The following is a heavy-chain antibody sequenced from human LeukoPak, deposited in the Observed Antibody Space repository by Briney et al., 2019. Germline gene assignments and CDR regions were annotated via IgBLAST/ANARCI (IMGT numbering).Heavy chain of an antibody. CDR2: IYHSGST. CDR1: GGSISSGGYS. CDR3: AGTYYDILTGYYNLDY. Sequence: SETLSLTCAVSGGSISSGGYSWSRIRQPPGKGLEWIGYIYHSGSTYYNPSLKSRVTISVDTSKNQFSLKLSSVTAADTAVYYCAGTYYDILTGYYNLDYWGQGTLVTVSS. D-gene: IGHD3-9*01. J-gene: IGHJ4*02. V-gene: IGHV4-30-2*01.